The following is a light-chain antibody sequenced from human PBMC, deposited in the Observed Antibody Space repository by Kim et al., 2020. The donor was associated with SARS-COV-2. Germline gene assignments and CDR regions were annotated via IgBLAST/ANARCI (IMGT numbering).Light chain of an antibody. Sequence: EIVLTQSPGTLSLSPGERATLSCRASQSVSSNYLAWYQQKPGQTPRLLIHGASSRAAGIPDRFSGSGSGTDFTLTINRLEPEDFALYYCQQYGSSPTFGGGTKVDIK. J-gene: IGKJ4*01. CDR1: QSVSSNY. CDR2: GAS. V-gene: IGKV3-20*01. CDR3: QQYGSSPT.